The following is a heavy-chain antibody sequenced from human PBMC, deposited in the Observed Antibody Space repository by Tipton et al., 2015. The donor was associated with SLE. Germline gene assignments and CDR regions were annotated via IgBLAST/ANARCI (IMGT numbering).Heavy chain of an antibody. D-gene: IGHD2-15*01. Sequence: RSLRLSCAASGSTLRSHVMHWVRQAPGKGLEWVALISYDGSNEDCADSVKGRFTISRDNSKNSLYLQMNSLRAEDTAVYYCARGNSGYCSGGNCYRNWFDPWGQGTLVTVSS. CDR2: ISYDGSNE. CDR1: GSTLRSHV. V-gene: IGHV3-30*03. CDR3: ARGNSGYCSGGNCYRNWFDP. J-gene: IGHJ5*02.